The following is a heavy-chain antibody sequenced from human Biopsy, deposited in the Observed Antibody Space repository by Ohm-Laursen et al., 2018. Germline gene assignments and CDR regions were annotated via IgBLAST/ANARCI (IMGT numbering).Heavy chain of an antibody. Sequence: TLSFTCSAWGPSAYTSGYFWTSIRQRPGKGLEWIGYMSYNERTHYNPSLTSRLAISFDTSNNRISLQLRSVSVADTAVYYCVREPKTGTAEAWYFDLWGRGSPVTVPS. CDR2: MSYNERT. V-gene: IGHV4-31*03. J-gene: IGHJ2*01. D-gene: IGHD3-9*01. CDR3: VREPKTGTAEAWYFDL. CDR1: GPSAYTSGYF.